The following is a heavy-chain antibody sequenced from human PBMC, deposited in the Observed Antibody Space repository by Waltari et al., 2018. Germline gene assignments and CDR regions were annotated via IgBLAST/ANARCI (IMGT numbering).Heavy chain of an antibody. CDR3: AASPPYYYDSSGYYYFDY. CDR1: GLTFTSSA. V-gene: IGHV1-58*02. D-gene: IGHD3-22*01. Sequence: QMQLVQSGPEVKKPGTSVKVSCQASGLTFTSSAMQWVRQARGQRLEWIGWIVVGSGNTNYAQKFQERVTITRDMSTSTAYMELSSLRSEDTAVYYCAASPPYYYDSSGYYYFDYWGQGTLVTVSS. CDR2: IVVGSGNT. J-gene: IGHJ4*02.